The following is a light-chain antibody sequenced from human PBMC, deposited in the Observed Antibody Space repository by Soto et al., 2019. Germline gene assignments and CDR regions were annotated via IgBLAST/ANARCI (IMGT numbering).Light chain of an antibody. CDR2: DAS. Sequence: DIQMTQSPSSLSASVGDRVTITCQASQDISNYLNWYQQKPGKAPMLLIYDASNLETGVPSRFSGSGSGTDFTFTISSLQPEDIATYYFQQYDNLPPVTFGQGTRLEIK. CDR3: QQYDNLPPVT. J-gene: IGKJ5*01. CDR1: QDISNY. V-gene: IGKV1-33*01.